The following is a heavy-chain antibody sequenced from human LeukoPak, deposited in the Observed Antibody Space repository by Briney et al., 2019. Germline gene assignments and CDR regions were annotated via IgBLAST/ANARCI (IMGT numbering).Heavy chain of an antibody. CDR3: AKGYWNYFYFDY. J-gene: IGHJ4*02. D-gene: IGHD1-7*01. CDR2: IYSGGSA. CDR1: GFTVSTNY. Sequence: GGSLRLSCAASGFTVSTNYMTWVRQAPGKGLEWVSVIYSGGSAYYADSVKGRLTISRDNSKNTLYLQMNSLRAEDKAVYYCAKGYWNYFYFDYWGQGTLVTVSS. V-gene: IGHV3-53*01.